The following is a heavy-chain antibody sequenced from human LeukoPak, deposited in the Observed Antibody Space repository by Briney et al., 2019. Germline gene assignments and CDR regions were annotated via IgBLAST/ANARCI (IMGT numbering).Heavy chain of an antibody. D-gene: IGHD2-2*01. CDR3: ARNPLVVVPAVSVGDGFDI. CDR1: GGSISSSNW. Sequence: SETLSLTCAVSGGSISSSNWWSWVRQPPGKGLEWIGEIYHSGSTNYNPSLKSRVTISVDKSKNQFSLKLSSVTAADTAVYYCARNPLVVVPAVSVGDGFDIWGQGTMVTVSS. J-gene: IGHJ3*02. CDR2: IYHSGST. V-gene: IGHV4-4*02.